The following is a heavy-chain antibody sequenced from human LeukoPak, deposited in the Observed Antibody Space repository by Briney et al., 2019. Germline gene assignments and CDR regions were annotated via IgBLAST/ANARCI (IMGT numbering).Heavy chain of an antibody. V-gene: IGHV1-69*05. CDR1: GGTFSSYA. CDR3: ARTTGPNYYYYYMDV. D-gene: IGHD4-17*01. CDR2: IIPIFGTA. J-gene: IGHJ6*03. Sequence: SVKVSCKASGGTFSSYAISWVRQAPGQGLEWMGRIIPIFGTANYAQKFQGRVTITTDESTSTAYMELSSLRSEDTAVYYCARTTGPNYYYYYMDVWGKGTTVTVSS.